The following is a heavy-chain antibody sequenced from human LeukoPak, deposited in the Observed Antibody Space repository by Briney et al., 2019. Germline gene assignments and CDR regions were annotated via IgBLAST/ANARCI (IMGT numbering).Heavy chain of an antibody. J-gene: IGHJ4*02. CDR2: INPNSGGT. D-gene: IGHD4-17*01. CDR3: ARVPSTVTTTGYFDY. Sequence: ASVKVSCKTSGYSFTRYAISWVRQAPGQGLEWMGWINPNSGGTNYAQKFQGRVTMTRDTSISTAYMEPSRLRSDDTAVYYCARVPSTVTTTGYFDYWGQGTLVTVSS. V-gene: IGHV1-2*02. CDR1: GYSFTRYA.